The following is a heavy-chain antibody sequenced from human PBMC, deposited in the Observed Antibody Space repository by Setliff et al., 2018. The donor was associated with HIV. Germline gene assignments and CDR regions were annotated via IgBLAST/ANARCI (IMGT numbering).Heavy chain of an antibody. Sequence: SETLSLTCAVSGASFVGDNHWSWIRQTPERGLEWIAYFMYTDIHYVNYLNYRNPSLASRLSISVDKSKNQFSLTLSSVTTADTAVYYCTRARSDWYNVRPYYFDLWGQGTPVTVSS. D-gene: IGHD6-19*01. V-gene: IGHV4-30-4*01. CDR1: GASFVGDNH. CDR2: FMYTDIHYVNYLN. J-gene: IGHJ4*02. CDR3: TRARSDWYNVRPYYFDL.